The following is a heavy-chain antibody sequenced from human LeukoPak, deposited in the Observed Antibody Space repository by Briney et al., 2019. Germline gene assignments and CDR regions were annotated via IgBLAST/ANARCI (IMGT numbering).Heavy chain of an antibody. CDR2: IIPILGIA. CDR1: GGTFSSYA. D-gene: IGHD3-22*01. J-gene: IGHJ4*02. CDR3: ARDSFPYYYDSSGYYPFDY. Sequence: SVKVSCKASGGTFSSYAISWVRQAPGQGLEWMGRIIPILGIANYAQKFQGRVTITANKSTSTAYMELSSLRSEDTAVYYCARDSFPYYYDSSGYYPFDYWGQGTLVTVST. V-gene: IGHV1-69*04.